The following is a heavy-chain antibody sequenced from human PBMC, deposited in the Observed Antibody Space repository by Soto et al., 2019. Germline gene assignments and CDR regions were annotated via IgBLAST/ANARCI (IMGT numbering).Heavy chain of an antibody. CDR1: GFTFSSYG. Sequence: QVQLVESGGGVVQPGRSLRLSCAASGFTFSSYGMHWVRQAPGKGLEWVAVIWYDGSNKYYADSVKGRFTISRDNSKNPLYLQMNSLRAEDTAVYYCARDLGRYYYYGMDVWGQGTTVTVSS. D-gene: IGHD2-15*01. J-gene: IGHJ6*02. CDR2: IWYDGSNK. V-gene: IGHV3-33*01. CDR3: ARDLGRYYYYGMDV.